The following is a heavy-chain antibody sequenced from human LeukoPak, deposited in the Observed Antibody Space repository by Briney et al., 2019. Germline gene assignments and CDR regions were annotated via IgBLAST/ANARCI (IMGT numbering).Heavy chain of an antibody. Sequence: GGSLRLSCAASGFTFSSYDMHWVRQATGKGLEWVSAIGTAGDTYYPGSVKGRFTISRENAKNSLYLQMNSLRAEDTAVYYCARGAFTMVQGQIDWGYYYYGMDVWGQGTTVTVSS. D-gene: IGHD3-10*01. J-gene: IGHJ6*02. V-gene: IGHV3-13*01. CDR2: IGTAGDT. CDR3: ARGAFTMVQGQIDWGYYYYGMDV. CDR1: GFTFSSYD.